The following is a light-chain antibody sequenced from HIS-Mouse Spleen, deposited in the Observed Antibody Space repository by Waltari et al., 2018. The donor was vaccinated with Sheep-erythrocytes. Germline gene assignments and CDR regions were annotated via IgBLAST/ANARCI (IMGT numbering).Light chain of an antibody. CDR2: KDS. J-gene: IGLJ1*01. CDR3: QSADSSGTYV. Sequence: SYELTQPPSVSVSPGQTARSTCSGDALPKQYAYWYQQKPGQAPVVVIYKDSERHSGIPERFSGSSSGTTVTLTISGVQAEDEADYYCQSADSSGTYVFGTGTKVTVL. CDR1: ALPKQY. V-gene: IGLV3-25*03.